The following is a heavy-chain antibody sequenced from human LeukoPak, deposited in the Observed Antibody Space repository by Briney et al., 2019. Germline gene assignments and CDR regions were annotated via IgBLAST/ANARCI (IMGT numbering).Heavy chain of an antibody. CDR1: GASISSGDYY. Sequence: PSQTLFLTFSVPGASISSGDYYSSWIRQHPGKGLEWIGYIYYSGSTYYNPSLKSRVTISVDTSKNQFSLKLSSVTAADTAVYYCARELSGYGASDYWGQGTLVTVSS. V-gene: IGHV4-31*03. CDR2: IYYSGST. CDR3: ARELSGYGASDY. D-gene: IGHD3-22*01. J-gene: IGHJ4*02.